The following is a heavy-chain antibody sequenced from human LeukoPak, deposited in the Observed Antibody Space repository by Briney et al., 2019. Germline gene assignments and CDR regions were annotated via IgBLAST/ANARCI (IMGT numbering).Heavy chain of an antibody. Sequence: GGSLRLSCAASGFTVSNYHINWVRQTPGWGLEWVAAIIHTGVETYYADSVKGRFTLSRDNSENMVRLQMNSLRVDDTAVYYCVRDPFDSSGHDQGAYWGQGALVTVSS. V-gene: IGHV3-23*01. CDR1: GFTVSNYH. CDR2: IIHTGVET. D-gene: IGHD3-22*01. J-gene: IGHJ4*02. CDR3: VRDPFDSSGHDQGAY.